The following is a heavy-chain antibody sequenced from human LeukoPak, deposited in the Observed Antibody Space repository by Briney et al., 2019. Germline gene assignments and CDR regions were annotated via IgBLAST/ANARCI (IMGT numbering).Heavy chain of an antibody. CDR2: MNQDESEK. CDR1: GFTFSGYY. CDR3: ARDRIWDFWTPLSDYAMDV. J-gene: IGHJ6*02. V-gene: IGHV3-7*03. D-gene: IGHD3/OR15-3a*01. Sequence: GGSLRLSCAASGFTFSGYYMTWVRQAPGKGLEWVANMNQDESEKYYVDSVKGRFTISRDNAKNSLYLQMNSLRAEDTAVYFCARDRIWDFWTPLSDYAMDVWGQGTTVTVSS.